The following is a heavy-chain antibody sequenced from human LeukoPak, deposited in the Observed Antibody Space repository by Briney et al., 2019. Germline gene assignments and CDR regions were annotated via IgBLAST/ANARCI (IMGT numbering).Heavy chain of an antibody. D-gene: IGHD6-19*01. Sequence: ASVKVFCKASGYTFTIYDINWVRQATGQGLEWMGWMNPNSGNTGYAQKFQGRVTMTRNTSISTAYMELSSLRSEDTAVYYCARVGYSSGWYEAFDIWGQGTMVTVSS. CDR3: ARVGYSSGWYEAFDI. CDR1: GYTFTIYD. V-gene: IGHV1-8*01. J-gene: IGHJ3*02. CDR2: MNPNSGNT.